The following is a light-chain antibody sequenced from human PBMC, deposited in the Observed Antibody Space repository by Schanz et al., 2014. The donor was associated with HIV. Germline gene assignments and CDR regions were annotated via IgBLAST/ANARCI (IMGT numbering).Light chain of an antibody. CDR1: SSDVGSYNL. CDR2: DVS. V-gene: IGLV2-8*01. J-gene: IGLJ1*01. Sequence: QSVLTQPASVSGSPGQSITISCTGTSSDVGSYNLVSWYQQHPGQAPKLMIYDVSKRPSGVPDRFSGSKSGNTASLTVSGLQAEDEADYYCSSYAGSNNLGVFGTGTKLTVL. CDR3: SSYAGSNNLGV.